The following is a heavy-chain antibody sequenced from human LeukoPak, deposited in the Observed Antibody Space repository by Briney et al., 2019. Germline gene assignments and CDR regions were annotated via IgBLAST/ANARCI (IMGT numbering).Heavy chain of an antibody. J-gene: IGHJ5*02. CDR3: AGSNYDFWSRRWGAFDP. Sequence: SETLFLTCTVSGGSVSSSYWSWIRQPPGKGLEWVGYIYDSGTTNYNPSLNSRVTISLDTSKNQFSLNLTSVSAADTAVYYCAGSNYDFWSRRWGAFDPWGQGTLVTVSS. CDR2: IYDSGTT. V-gene: IGHV4-59*02. D-gene: IGHD3-3*01. CDR1: GGSVSSSY.